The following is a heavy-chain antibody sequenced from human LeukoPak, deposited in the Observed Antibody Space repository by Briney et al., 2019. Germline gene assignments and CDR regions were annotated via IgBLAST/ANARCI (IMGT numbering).Heavy chain of an antibody. D-gene: IGHD2-15*01. CDR3: ARKGYCSGGSCYSTYFDY. J-gene: IGHJ4*02. CDR1: GFTFSSYW. CDR2: INSDGSST. V-gene: IGHV3-74*01. Sequence: PGGSLRLSCAASGFTFSSYWMHWVRQAPGKGLVWVSRINSDGSSTSYADSAKGRFTISRDNAKNTLCLQMNSLRAEDTAVYYCARKGYCSGGSCYSTYFDYWGQGTLVTVSS.